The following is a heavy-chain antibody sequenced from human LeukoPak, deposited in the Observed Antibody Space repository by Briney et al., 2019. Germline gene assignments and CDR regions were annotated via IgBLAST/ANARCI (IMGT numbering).Heavy chain of an antibody. Sequence: SETLSLTCAVSGYSISSGYYWGWIRQPPGKGLEWIGSIYHSGSNYYNPSLKSRVTISVDTSKNQFSLKLSSVTAADTAVYYCARQPGYSYGPNDYWGQGTLVTVSS. D-gene: IGHD5-18*01. CDR3: ARQPGYSYGPNDY. V-gene: IGHV4-38-2*01. CDR2: IYHSGSN. J-gene: IGHJ4*02. CDR1: GYSISSGYY.